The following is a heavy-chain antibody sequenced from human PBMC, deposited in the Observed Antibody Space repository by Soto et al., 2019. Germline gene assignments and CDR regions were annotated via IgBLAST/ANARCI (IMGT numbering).Heavy chain of an antibody. CDR3: ARDEVATIPYNWFDP. CDR2: IIPIFGTA. D-gene: IGHD5-12*01. J-gene: IGHJ5*02. V-gene: IGHV1-69*13. Sequence: GVSLKRSCKGCGGTNSVDAVGWVRKAQGQGLEWMGGIIPIFGTANYAQKFQGRVTITADESTSTAYMELSSLRSEDTAVYYCARDEVATIPYNWFDPWGQGTLVTGSS. CDR1: GGTNSVDA.